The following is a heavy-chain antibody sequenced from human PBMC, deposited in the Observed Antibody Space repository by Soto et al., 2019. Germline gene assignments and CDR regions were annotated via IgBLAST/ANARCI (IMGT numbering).Heavy chain of an antibody. CDR1: GFTVSSNY. CDR3: ARSDFISGSYYYFDY. D-gene: IGHD1-26*01. Sequence: EVQLVETGGGLIQPGGSLRLSCAASGFTVSSNYMSWVRQAPGKGLEWVSVIYSGGSTYYADSVKSRFTISSDNSKNTLYVQMNSPRAEDTAVYYCARSDFISGSYYYFDYWGQGTLVTVSS. J-gene: IGHJ4*02. V-gene: IGHV3-53*02. CDR2: IYSGGST.